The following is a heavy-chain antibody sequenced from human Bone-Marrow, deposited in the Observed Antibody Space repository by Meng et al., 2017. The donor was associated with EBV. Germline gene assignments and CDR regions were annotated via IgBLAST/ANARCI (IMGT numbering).Heavy chain of an antibody. D-gene: IGHD4-17*01. Sequence: VKMWEFGGSVVQPGRSLRLSCVASGFTFSSHAMHWVRQAPGKGLEWVAFISYDGSKKYYVDSVEGRFTISRDNSKNTLYVEMNSLRTEDTSIYYCARGTTTVTTKYYFDHWGQGTLVTVSS. V-gene: IGHV3-30*01. CDR2: ISYDGSKK. CDR1: GFTFSSHA. CDR3: ARGTTTVTTKYYFDH. J-gene: IGHJ4*02.